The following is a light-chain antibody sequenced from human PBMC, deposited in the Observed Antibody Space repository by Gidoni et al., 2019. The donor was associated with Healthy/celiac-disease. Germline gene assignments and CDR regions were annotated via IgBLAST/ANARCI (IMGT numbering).Light chain of an antibody. Sequence: QSALTQPAPVSGSPGPSVTISCTGTSSDVGGYNYVSWYQQHPGKAPKLMIYEVRNRPSGVANRFSGSKSGNTASLTISGLQAEDEADYYCSSYTSSSTVVFGGGTKLTVL. J-gene: IGLJ2*01. CDR1: SSDVGGYNY. CDR3: SSYTSSSTVV. CDR2: EVR. V-gene: IGLV2-14*01.